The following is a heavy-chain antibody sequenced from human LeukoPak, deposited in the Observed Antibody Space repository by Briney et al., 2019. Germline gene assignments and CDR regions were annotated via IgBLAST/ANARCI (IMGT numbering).Heavy chain of an antibody. D-gene: IGHD3-3*01. CDR3: ARMDRSIFGVVIIDY. V-gene: IGHV4-31*03. CDR1: GVSISSGGYY. Sequence: SETLSLTCTVSGVSISSGGYYWSWTRQHPGKGLEWIGYIYYSGSTYSNPSLKSRVTISVDTSKNQFSLKLSSVTAADTAVYYCARMDRSIFGVVIIDYWGQGTLVTVSS. CDR2: IYYSGST. J-gene: IGHJ4*02.